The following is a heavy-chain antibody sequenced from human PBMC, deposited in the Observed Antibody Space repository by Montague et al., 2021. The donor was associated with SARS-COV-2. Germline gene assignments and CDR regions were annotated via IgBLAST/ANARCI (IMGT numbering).Heavy chain of an antibody. J-gene: IGHJ6*02. CDR2: IYYSGST. V-gene: IGHV4-39*07. Sequence: SETLSLTCTVSGGSISSSSYYWGWIRQPPGKGLEWIGSIYYSGSTYYNPSLKRRVTISVDTSKNQFSLKLSSVTAADTAVYYCARDGSLRFEIWIGLRHYYWGMDVWGQGTTVTVSS. D-gene: IGHD3-3*01. CDR3: ARDGSLRFEIWIGLRHYYWGMDV. CDR1: GGSISSSSYY.